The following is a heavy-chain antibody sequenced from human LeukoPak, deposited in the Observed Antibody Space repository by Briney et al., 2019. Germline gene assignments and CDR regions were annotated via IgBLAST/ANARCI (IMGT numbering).Heavy chain of an antibody. V-gene: IGHV4-59*01. D-gene: IGHD1-1*01. CDR2: IYYSGST. Sequence: SETLSLTCTVSGGSISSYYWSWMRQPPGKGLEWIGYIYYSGSTNYNPSLKSRVTISVDTSKNQFSLKLSSVTAADTAVHYCARDLFVRGYDYFDYWGQGTLVTVSS. CDR3: ARDLFVRGYDYFDY. CDR1: GGSISSYY. J-gene: IGHJ4*02.